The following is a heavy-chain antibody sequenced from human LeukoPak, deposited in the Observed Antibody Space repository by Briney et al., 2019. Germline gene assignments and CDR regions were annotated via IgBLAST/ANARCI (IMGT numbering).Heavy chain of an antibody. V-gene: IGHV3-7*01. Sequence: GGSLRLSCAASGFTVTRYWMNWVRQAPGKGLEWVANIKQDGSETYYVDSVKGRFTISRDNAKNSLYLQMNSLRAEDTAVYYCARMRSWYTGFDYWGQGTLVTVSS. J-gene: IGHJ4*02. CDR1: GFTVTRYW. CDR2: IKQDGSET. D-gene: IGHD6-13*01. CDR3: ARMRSWYTGFDY.